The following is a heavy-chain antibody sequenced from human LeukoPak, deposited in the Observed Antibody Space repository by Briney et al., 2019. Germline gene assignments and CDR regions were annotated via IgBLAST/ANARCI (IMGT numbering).Heavy chain of an antibody. CDR1: GFTFSSYS. D-gene: IGHD3-22*01. CDR2: ISSSSSYI. J-gene: IGHJ4*02. Sequence: PGGSLRLSCAASGFTFSSYSMNWVRQAPGKGLEWVSSISSSSSYIYYADSVKGRFTISRDNAKNSLYLQMNSLRAEDTALYYCAKDIEAYYYDSFPGYWGQGTLVTVSS. V-gene: IGHV3-21*04. CDR3: AKDIEAYYYDSFPGY.